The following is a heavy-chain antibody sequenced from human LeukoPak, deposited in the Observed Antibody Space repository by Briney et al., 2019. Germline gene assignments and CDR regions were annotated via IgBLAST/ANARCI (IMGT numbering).Heavy chain of an antibody. Sequence: GGSLRLSCAASDFTLSNYNMHWVRQPPGKGLEWLSYISSSSSTIYYADSVKGRFTISRDNAKNPLFLQMSSLRAEDTAVYYCARSPYHDSSGYYYLSDHYYYMDVWGKGTTVTVSS. CDR1: DFTLSNYN. CDR3: ARSPYHDSSGYYYLSDHYYYMDV. CDR2: ISSSSSTI. J-gene: IGHJ6*03. D-gene: IGHD3-22*01. V-gene: IGHV3-48*01.